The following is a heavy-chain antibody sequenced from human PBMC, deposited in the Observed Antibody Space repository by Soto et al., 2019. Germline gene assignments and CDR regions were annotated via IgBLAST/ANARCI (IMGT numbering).Heavy chain of an antibody. CDR2: INPSGGST. J-gene: IGHJ6*02. CDR1: GYTFTSYY. CDR3: AREGSIAVAGPHYYYGMDV. V-gene: IGHV1-46*01. D-gene: IGHD6-19*01. Sequence: QVQLVQSGAEVKKPGASVKVSCKASGYTFTSYYMHWVRQAPGQGLEWMGIINPSGGSTSYAQKFQGRVTMTRDTSTSTVYMELSSLRSEDTAVYYCAREGSIAVAGPHYYYGMDVWGQGTTVTVSS.